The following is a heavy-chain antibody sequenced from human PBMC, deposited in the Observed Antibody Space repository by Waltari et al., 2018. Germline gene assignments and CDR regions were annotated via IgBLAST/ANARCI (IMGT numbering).Heavy chain of an antibody. CDR3: ARDTTGGLGHFDY. V-gene: IGHV3-7*03. D-gene: IGHD1-1*01. CDR1: GFICSNYW. CDR2: IKQDGSEK. Sequence: DVQLVESGGGLVQPGGSLRLSCAASGFICSNYWLSWVPQAPGKGLEWVANIKQDGSEKYYVDSVKGRFTISRDNAKNSLYLQMNSLRAEDTAVYFCARDTTGGLGHFDYWGQGTLVTVPS. J-gene: IGHJ4*02.